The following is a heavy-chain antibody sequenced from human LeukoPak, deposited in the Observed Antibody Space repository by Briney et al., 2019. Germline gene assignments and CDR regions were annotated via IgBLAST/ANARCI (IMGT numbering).Heavy chain of an antibody. J-gene: IGHJ4*02. Sequence: PGGSLRLSCAASGFTFSSYAMHCVRQAPGKGLEWVAVISYDGSNKYYADSVKGRFTISRDNSKNTLYLQMNSLRAEDTAVYYCARDRGFLQWPTDYYFDYWGQGTLVTVSS. CDR3: ARDRGFLQWPTDYYFDY. CDR1: GFTFSSYA. CDR2: ISYDGSNK. D-gene: IGHD4-11*01. V-gene: IGHV3-30*16.